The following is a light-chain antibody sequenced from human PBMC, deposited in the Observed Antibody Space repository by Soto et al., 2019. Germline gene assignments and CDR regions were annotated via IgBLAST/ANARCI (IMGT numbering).Light chain of an antibody. J-gene: IGKJ4*02. CDR3: QHRSK. Sequence: EIVLTQSPATLSLFPGERATLSCRASQSVSSYVAWYQHKPGPAPRLLMSAASNRATGLTARFSGSWSGTDFTLTISSLEPEGFAVYYCQHRSKFGGGTKVEIK. CDR2: AAS. V-gene: IGKV3-11*01. CDR1: QSVSSY.